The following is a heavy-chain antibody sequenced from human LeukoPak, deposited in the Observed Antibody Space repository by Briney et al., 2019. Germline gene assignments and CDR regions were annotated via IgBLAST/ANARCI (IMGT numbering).Heavy chain of an antibody. CDR3: AREGPGYSYGPYGMDV. Sequence: GGSLRLSCAASGFTFSSYAMSWVRQAPGKGLEWVSAISGSGGSTYYADSVKGRFTISRDNSKNTLYLQMNSLRAEDTAVYYCAREGPGYSYGPYGMDVWGQGTTVTVSS. CDR2: ISGSGGST. CDR1: GFTFSSYA. J-gene: IGHJ6*02. V-gene: IGHV3-23*01. D-gene: IGHD5-18*01.